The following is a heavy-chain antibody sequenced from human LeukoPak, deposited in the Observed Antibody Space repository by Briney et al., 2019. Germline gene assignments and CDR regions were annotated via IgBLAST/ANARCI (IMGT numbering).Heavy chain of an antibody. Sequence: GGSLRLSCAASGFTVSSNDMSWVRQAPGKGLEWVSVIYSGGKTFYADSVKGRFTISRDNSKNTLYLQMNSLRAEDTAVYYCAIYDSSGYYNYWGQGTLVTVSS. J-gene: IGHJ4*02. CDR2: IYSGGKT. V-gene: IGHV3-53*01. D-gene: IGHD3-22*01. CDR3: AIYDSSGYYNY. CDR1: GFTVSSND.